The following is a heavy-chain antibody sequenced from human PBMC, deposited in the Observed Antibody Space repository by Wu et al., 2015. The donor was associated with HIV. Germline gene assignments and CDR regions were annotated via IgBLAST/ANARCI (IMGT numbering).Heavy chain of an antibody. CDR3: ARGNCGGDCSSFYYYYYGMDI. CDR1: GYTFTIYD. CDR2: MNPNSGNT. Sequence: QVQLVQSGAEVKKPGASVKASCQASGYTFTIYDINWVRQAPGQGLEWMGWMNPNSGNTGYAQKFQGRVTMTRNTSIGTAYMELSSLRSEDTAVYYCARGNCGGDCSSFYYYYYGMDIWAKGPRSPSP. V-gene: IGHV1-8*01. J-gene: IGHJ6*02. D-gene: IGHD2-21*02.